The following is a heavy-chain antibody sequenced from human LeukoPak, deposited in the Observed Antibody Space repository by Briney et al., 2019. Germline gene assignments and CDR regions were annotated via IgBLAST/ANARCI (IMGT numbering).Heavy chain of an antibody. D-gene: IGHD6-19*01. V-gene: IGHV3-9*01. J-gene: IGHJ4*02. CDR2: ISWNSGSI. CDR1: GFTFDDYA. CDR3: AKEAEGVAGTRHFDY. Sequence: PGGSLRLSCAASGFTFDDYAMHWVRQAPGKGLEWVSGISWNSGSIGYADSVKGRFTISRDNSKNSLYLQMNSLRAEDTALYYCAKEAEGVAGTRHFDYWGQGTLGTVSS.